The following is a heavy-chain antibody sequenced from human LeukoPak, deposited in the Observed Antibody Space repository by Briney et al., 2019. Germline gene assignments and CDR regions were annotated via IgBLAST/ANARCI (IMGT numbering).Heavy chain of an antibody. D-gene: IGHD3-3*01. CDR3: ARGYYDFWSGAGKPNWFDP. CDR1: GFTFSSYE. J-gene: IGHJ5*02. CDR2: ISSSGSTI. V-gene: IGHV3-48*03. Sequence: GGSLRLSCAASGFTFSSYEMNWVRQAPGKGLEWVSYISSSGSTIYYADSVKGRFTISRDNAKNSLYLQMNSLSAEDTAVYYCARGYYDFWSGAGKPNWFDPWGQGTLVTVSS.